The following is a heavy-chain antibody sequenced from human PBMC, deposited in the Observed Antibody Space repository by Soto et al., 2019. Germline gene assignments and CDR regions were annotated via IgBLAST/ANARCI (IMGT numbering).Heavy chain of an antibody. Sequence: SETLSLTCTVSGGSISSSSYYWGWIRQPPGKGLEWIGSIYYSGSTYYNPSLKSRVTISVDTSKNQFSLKLSSVTAADTAVYYCARHDDVWSTGGGFDYWGQGTLVTVSS. CDR2: IYYSGST. D-gene: IGHD2-15*01. CDR3: ARHDDVWSTGGGFDY. CDR1: GGSISSSSYY. V-gene: IGHV4-39*01. J-gene: IGHJ4*02.